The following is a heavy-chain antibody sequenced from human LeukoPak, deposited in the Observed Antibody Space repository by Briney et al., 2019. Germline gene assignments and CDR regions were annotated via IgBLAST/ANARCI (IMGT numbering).Heavy chain of an antibody. Sequence: PGGALRLSCAASGFTFSSYSMNWVRQAPGKWLEWVSSISSSSSYIYHADSVKGRFTISRDNAKNSLYLQMNSLRAEDTAVYYCARDSSPGIGDAFDIWGQGTMVTVSS. J-gene: IGHJ3*02. CDR1: GFTFSSYS. CDR3: ARDSSPGIGDAFDI. D-gene: IGHD6-13*01. V-gene: IGHV3-21*01. CDR2: ISSSSSYI.